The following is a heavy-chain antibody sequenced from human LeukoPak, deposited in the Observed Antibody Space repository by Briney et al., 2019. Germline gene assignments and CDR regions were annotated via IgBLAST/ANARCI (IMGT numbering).Heavy chain of an antibody. CDR1: GGSISSSSYY. J-gene: IGHJ4*02. Sequence: SETLSLTCTVSGGSISSSSYYWGWLRQPPGKGLEWIGNIYYSGSTYYNPSLKSRVTISVDTSKNQFSLKLSSVTAADTAVYYCARHQYSGTVDYWGQGTLVTVSS. CDR3: ARHQYSGTVDY. V-gene: IGHV4-39*01. CDR2: IYYSGST. D-gene: IGHD6-13*01.